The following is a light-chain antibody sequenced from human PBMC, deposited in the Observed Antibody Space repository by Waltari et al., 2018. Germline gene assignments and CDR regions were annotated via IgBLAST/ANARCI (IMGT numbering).Light chain of an antibody. J-gene: IGKJ4*01. CDR2: DAS. Sequence: EIVLTQSPATLSLSPGERATLSCRASQSVSSNFAWYQQKPGQAPRLLIYDASNCATGVPARFSGSGSGTDFTLSISSLETEDFAVYYCQQRSNWPRLTFGGGTKVEIK. CDR3: QQRSNWPRLT. V-gene: IGKV3-11*01. CDR1: QSVSSN.